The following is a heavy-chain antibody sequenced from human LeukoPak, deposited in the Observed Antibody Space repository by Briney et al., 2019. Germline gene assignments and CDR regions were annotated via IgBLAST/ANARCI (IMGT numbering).Heavy chain of an antibody. Sequence: ASVKVSCKASGYTFTGYYMHWVRQAPGQGLEWMGWINPNSGGTNYAQKFQGRVTMTRATSISTAYMELSRLRSDDTAVYYCAREGYCSSTSCYLDYWGQGTLVTVSS. CDR2: INPNSGGT. CDR3: AREGYCSSTSCYLDY. V-gene: IGHV1-2*02. J-gene: IGHJ4*02. CDR1: GYTFTGYY. D-gene: IGHD2-2*01.